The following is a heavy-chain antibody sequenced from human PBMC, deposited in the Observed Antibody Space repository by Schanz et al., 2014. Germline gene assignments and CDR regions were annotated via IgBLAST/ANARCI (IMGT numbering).Heavy chain of an antibody. Sequence: DVQLLESGGGLVQPGGSLRLSCAASGFTFSDYWMSWVRQAPGKGPEWVANIKHDGSVKDYVDSVEGRFTISRDNAKNTLYLQMNTLRAEDTAVYYCVRDSFFAFDYWGQGTLVTVSS. CDR3: VRDSFFAFDY. CDR2: IKHDGSVK. CDR1: GFTFSDYW. J-gene: IGHJ4*02. D-gene: IGHD3-3*01. V-gene: IGHV3-7*01.